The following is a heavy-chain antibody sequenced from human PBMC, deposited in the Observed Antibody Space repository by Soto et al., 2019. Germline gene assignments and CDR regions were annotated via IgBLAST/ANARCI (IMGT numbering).Heavy chain of an antibody. D-gene: IGHD3-10*01. V-gene: IGHV4-61*01. J-gene: IGHJ6*02. CDR2: IYYSGST. CDR3: ARDQFKESQPYYYYYGMEV. Sequence: SETLSLTCTVSGGSVSSGSYYWSWIRQPPGKGLEWIGYIYYSGSTNYNPSLKSRVTISVDTSKNQFSLKLSSVTAADTAVYYCARDQFKESQPYYYYYGMEVWSQGTTVTVSS. CDR1: GGSVSSGSYY.